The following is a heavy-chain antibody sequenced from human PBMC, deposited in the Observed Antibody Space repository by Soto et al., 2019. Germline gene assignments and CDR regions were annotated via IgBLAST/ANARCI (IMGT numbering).Heavy chain of an antibody. CDR3: ARAGNDYYGSGHHLYFDY. D-gene: IGHD3-10*01. V-gene: IGHV4-59*08. Sequence: SETLSLTCTVSGASVTGFYWSWIRQPPGKGLEWIGYVFHSGSSNYNPSLKSRVTISVDTSKSQISLRLSSVTAADTAVYYCARAGNDYYGSGHHLYFDYWGQGTLVTVSS. CDR2: VFHSGSS. J-gene: IGHJ4*02. CDR1: GASVTGFY.